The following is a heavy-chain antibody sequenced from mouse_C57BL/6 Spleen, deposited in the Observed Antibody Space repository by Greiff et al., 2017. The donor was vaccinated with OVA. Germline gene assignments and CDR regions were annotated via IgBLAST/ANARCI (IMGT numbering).Heavy chain of an antibody. CDR2: INPNNGGT. Sequence: EVKLQESGPELVKPGASVKMSCKASGYTFTDYNMHWVKQSHGKSLEWIGYINPNNGGTSYNQKFKGKATLTVNKSSSTAYMELRSLTSEDSAVYYCARTYDGYYYAMDYWGQGTSVTVSP. CDR1: GYTFTDYN. CDR3: ARTYDGYYYAMDY. J-gene: IGHJ4*01. V-gene: IGHV1-22*01. D-gene: IGHD2-3*01.